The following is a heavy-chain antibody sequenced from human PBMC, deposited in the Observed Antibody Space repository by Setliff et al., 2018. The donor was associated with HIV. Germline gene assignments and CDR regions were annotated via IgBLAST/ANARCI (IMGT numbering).Heavy chain of an antibody. Sequence: PSETLSLTCTVSGGSISSYYWSWIRQPPGKGLERIGYIYTSGSTNYNPSLKSRVTISVDTSKNQFSLKLSSVTAADTAVYYCARDGIASGIAYWGQGTLVTVSS. D-gene: IGHD6-13*01. CDR1: GGSISSYY. CDR2: IYTSGST. J-gene: IGHJ4*02. CDR3: ARDGIASGIAY. V-gene: IGHV4-4*08.